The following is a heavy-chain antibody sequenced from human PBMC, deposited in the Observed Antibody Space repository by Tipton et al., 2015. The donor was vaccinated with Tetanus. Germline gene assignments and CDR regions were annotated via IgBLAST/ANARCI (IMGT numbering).Heavy chain of an antibody. D-gene: IGHD3-10*01. CDR1: GFTFSSYW. Sequence: VQLVQSGGGLIQPGRSLRLSCAASGFTFSSYWMSWVRQAPGKGLEWVANIAQDGSKEYYVDSVKGRFTISRDNAKNSLYLQMNSLRAEDTAVYYCARKGARGMLLWFGEFDAFDLWGRGTMVTVSS. J-gene: IGHJ3*01. V-gene: IGHV3-7*03. CDR3: ARKGARGMLLWFGEFDAFDL. CDR2: IAQDGSKE.